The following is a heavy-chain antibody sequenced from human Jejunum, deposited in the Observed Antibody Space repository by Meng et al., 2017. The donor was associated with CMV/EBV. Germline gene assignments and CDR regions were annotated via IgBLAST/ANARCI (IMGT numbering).Heavy chain of an antibody. J-gene: IGHJ4*02. D-gene: IGHD3-16*01. V-gene: IGHV4-30-4*08. Sequence: SGGSLSGGTNYWTWIRQSPGKGLEWIGYIYYSGTYYNPSLKSRLTISTDTAKNQFSLTLTSLTAADTAVYYCARAPAYTSDWYFDSWGRGTLVTVSS. CDR2: IYYSGT. CDR1: GGSLSGGTNY. CDR3: ARAPAYTSDWYFDS.